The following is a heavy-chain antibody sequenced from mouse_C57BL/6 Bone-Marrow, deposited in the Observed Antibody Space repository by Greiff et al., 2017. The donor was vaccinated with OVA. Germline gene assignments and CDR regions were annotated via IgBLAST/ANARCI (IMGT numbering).Heavy chain of an antibody. Sequence: VQLQQPGAELVMPGASVKLSCKASGYTFTSYWMHWVKQRPGQGLEWIGEIDPSDSYTNYNQKFKGKSTLTVDKSSSTAYMQLSSLTSEDSAGYYCARRYYGSRWYFDVWGTGTTVTVSS. J-gene: IGHJ1*03. D-gene: IGHD1-1*01. CDR1: GYTFTSYW. CDR2: IDPSDSYT. V-gene: IGHV1-69*01. CDR3: ARRYYGSRWYFDV.